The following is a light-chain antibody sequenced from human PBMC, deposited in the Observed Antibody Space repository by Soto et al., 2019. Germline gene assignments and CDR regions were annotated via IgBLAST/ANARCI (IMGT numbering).Light chain of an antibody. J-gene: IGLJ1*01. Sequence: QSALTQPRSVSGSPGQSVTISCTGTSSDVGGYNYVSWYQQYPGKAPKLMIYDVTKRPSGVPDRFSGSKSGHTASLSISGLQAEDEADYYCCSYAGTYIGYVFGSETKLTVL. V-gene: IGLV2-11*01. CDR1: SSDVGGYNY. CDR3: CSYAGTYIGYV. CDR2: DVT.